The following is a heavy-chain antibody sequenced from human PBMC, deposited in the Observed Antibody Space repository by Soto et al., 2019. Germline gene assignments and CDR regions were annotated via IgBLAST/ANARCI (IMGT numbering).Heavy chain of an antibody. D-gene: IGHD3-3*01. Sequence: SETLSLTCTVSGGSISSGGYYWSWIRQHPGKGLEWIGYIYYSGSTYYNPSLKSRVTISVDTSKNQFSLKLSSVTAADTAVYYFARTPLITIFGVVINYFDYWGQGTLVTVLL. CDR2: IYYSGST. CDR3: ARTPLITIFGVVINYFDY. V-gene: IGHV4-31*03. J-gene: IGHJ4*02. CDR1: GGSISSGGYY.